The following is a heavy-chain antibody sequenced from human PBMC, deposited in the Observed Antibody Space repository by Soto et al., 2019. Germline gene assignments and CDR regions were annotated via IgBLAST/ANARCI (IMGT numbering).Heavy chain of an antibody. V-gene: IGHV4-30-4*01. J-gene: IGHJ6*02. Sequence: QVQLQESGPGLVKPSQTLSLTCTVSGGSISSGDYYWSWIRQPPGKGLEWIGNTYNNGHTFHNPSLTSRLTISLDTSTNLFSLKLNSVTDADTAAYYCAGGQAAHFYNGMHVWGQGTTVTVSS. CDR3: AGGQAAHFYNGMHV. CDR2: TYNNGHT. D-gene: IGHD6-25*01. CDR1: GGSISSGDYY.